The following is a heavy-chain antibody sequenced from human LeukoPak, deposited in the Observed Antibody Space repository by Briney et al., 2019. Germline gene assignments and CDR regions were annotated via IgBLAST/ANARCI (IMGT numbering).Heavy chain of an antibody. Sequence: GGSLRLSCVVSGFPFSFYELNWVRQAPGKGLEWVSNIGASSILKYYADSVKGRFSISRDNARNSLYLQMNSLRVEDTAVYYCALLAVASDFDYWGQGALVTVSS. CDR3: ALLAVASDFDY. CDR1: GFPFSFYE. J-gene: IGHJ4*02. D-gene: IGHD6-19*01. CDR2: IGASSILK. V-gene: IGHV3-48*03.